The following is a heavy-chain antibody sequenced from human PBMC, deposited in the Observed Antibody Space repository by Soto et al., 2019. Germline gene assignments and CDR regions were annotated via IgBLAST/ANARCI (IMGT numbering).Heavy chain of an antibody. J-gene: IGHJ4*02. CDR2: IYPGDSDT. V-gene: IGHV5-51*01. D-gene: IGHD2-21*01. CDR3: ARRRRGSDRYYFDY. CDR1: GYSFTSYW. Sequence: GESLKISCKGSGYSFTSYWIGWVRQMPGKGLEWMGIIYPGDSDTRYSPSFQGQVTISADKSISTACLQWGGLKASDTAMYYCARRRRGSDRYYFDYWGQGTLVTVSS.